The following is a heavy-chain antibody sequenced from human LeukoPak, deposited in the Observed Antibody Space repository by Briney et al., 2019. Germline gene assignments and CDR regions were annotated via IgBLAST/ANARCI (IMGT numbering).Heavy chain of an antibody. D-gene: IGHD6-13*01. CDR2: TRNKANSYTT. Sequence: GGSLRLSCAASGFTFSDHYMDWVRQAPGKGLEWVGRTRNKANSYTTEYAASVKGRFTISRDDSKNPLYLQMNSLKTEDTAMYYCARNKGYSSSWTPFDYWGQGALVHVSS. V-gene: IGHV3-72*01. J-gene: IGHJ4*02. CDR1: GFTFSDHY. CDR3: ARNKGYSSSWTPFDY.